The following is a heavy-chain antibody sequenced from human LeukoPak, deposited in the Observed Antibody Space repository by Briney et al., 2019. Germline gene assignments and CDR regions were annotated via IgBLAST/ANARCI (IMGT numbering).Heavy chain of an antibody. D-gene: IGHD3-22*01. Sequence: SETLSLTCTVSGDAITGSSYYWGWLRQPPGKGLEWIGSMYYSGSTYSNPSLKSRVTMSADTSKSQFSLKLSSVSAADTAVYYCARQYYDRTGYYYFDYWDQGTLVSVSS. CDR1: GDAITGSSYY. CDR2: MYYSGST. CDR3: ARQYYDRTGYYYFDY. V-gene: IGHV4-39*01. J-gene: IGHJ4*02.